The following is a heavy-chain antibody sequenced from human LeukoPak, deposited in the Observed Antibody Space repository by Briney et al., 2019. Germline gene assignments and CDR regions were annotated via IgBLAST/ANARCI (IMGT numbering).Heavy chain of an antibody. CDR3: ARDTPYSRGWLGYFDY. J-gene: IGHJ4*02. D-gene: IGHD6-19*01. CDR1: EYTTYY. V-gene: IGHV1-46*01. CDR2: MNPDKGGA. Sequence: GASVKVSCKTSEYTTYYIHWVRQAPGQGLEWMGLMNPDKGGAWYARKFQGRVTMTGNTSRDTSTTTVYMELRSLRSDDTAVYYCARDTPYSRGWLGYFDYWGQGTLVTVSS.